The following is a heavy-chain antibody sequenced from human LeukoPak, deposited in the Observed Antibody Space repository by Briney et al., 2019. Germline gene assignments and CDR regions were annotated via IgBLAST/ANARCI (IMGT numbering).Heavy chain of an antibody. Sequence: GGSLRLSCAASGFTFSSYSMNWVRQAPGKGLEWVSSISSSSSYIYYADSVKGRFTISRDNSQNTLFLQMNSLRAEDTAVYYCAKVSGSAWDWYFDLWGRGTLVTVSS. V-gene: IGHV3-21*04. CDR1: GFTFSSYS. CDR2: ISSSSSYI. J-gene: IGHJ2*01. D-gene: IGHD6-19*01. CDR3: AKVSGSAWDWYFDL.